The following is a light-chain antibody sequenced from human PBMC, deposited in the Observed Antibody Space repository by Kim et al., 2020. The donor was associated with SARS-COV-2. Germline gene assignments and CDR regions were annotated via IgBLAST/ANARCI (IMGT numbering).Light chain of an antibody. CDR1: QSIGSS. CDR2: FAS. CDR3: HQRSSLPRT. Sequence: VTPKEKVTISCRASQSIGSSLHWYQQKPDQSPKLLIKFASQSFSGVPSRLSGSGSGTDFTLTINSLEAEDAATYYCHQRSSLPRTFGQGTKVDIK. V-gene: IGKV6-21*01. J-gene: IGKJ1*01.